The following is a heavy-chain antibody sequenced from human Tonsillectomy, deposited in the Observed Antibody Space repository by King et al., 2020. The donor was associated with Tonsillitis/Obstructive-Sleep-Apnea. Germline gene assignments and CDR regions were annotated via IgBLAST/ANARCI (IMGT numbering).Heavy chain of an antibody. Sequence: QLQESGPGLVKPSETLSLTCTVSGGSISSSSYYWGWIRQPPGKGLEWIGSIYYSGSIYYNPSLKSRVTISIDPSKKQFSLKLSSVTAADTALYYCSRLEWDLSFDSWGQGTLVTVSS. CDR3: SRLEWDLSFDS. V-gene: IGHV4-39*01. CDR1: GGSISSSSYY. J-gene: IGHJ4*02. D-gene: IGHD3-16*02. CDR2: IYYSGSI.